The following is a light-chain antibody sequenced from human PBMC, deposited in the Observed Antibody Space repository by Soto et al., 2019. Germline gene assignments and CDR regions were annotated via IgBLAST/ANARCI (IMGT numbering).Light chain of an antibody. J-gene: IGKJ1*01. V-gene: IGKV4-1*01. CDR2: WVS. CDR3: HQYYSAPWT. CDR1: QSVLSSSNNQNY. Sequence: DSVMTQSPDSLAVSLGERVTINCKSSQSVLSSSNNQNYFAWYQQKPGQPPKLLIYWVSTRESGVPDRFSGSGSGTDFTLTISNLQAEDVAVYYCHQYYSAPWTFGQGTKVEIK.